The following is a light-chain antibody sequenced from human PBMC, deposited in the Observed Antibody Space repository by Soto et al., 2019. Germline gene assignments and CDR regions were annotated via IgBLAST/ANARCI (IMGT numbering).Light chain of an antibody. J-gene: IGLJ2*01. CDR2: EGS. V-gene: IGLV2-23*01. CDR1: SSDVGSYNL. CDR3: CSYAGNVV. Sequence: QSALTQPASVSGSPGQSITISCTGTSSDVGSYNLVSWYEQHPGKAPKLMIYEGSKRPSGVSNRFSCSKSGNTASLTISGLQAEDEADYYCCSYAGNVVFGGGTTLTVL.